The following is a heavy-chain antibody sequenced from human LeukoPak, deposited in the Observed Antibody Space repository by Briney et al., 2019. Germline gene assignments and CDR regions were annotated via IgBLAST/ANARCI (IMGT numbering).Heavy chain of an antibody. CDR1: GGSVSSSYY. J-gene: IGHJ4*02. CDR2: ICSGGNI. D-gene: IGHD1-1*01. V-gene: IGHV4-39*02. CDR3: ARDGPWKSDY. Sequence: PSETLSLTCTVSGGSVSSSYYWGWIRQPPGKGLEWIGSICSGGNICSNPSLESRVTIPVDSSRSHFFLQLTSVTAADTAVYFCARDGPWKSDYWGQGTLVTVSS.